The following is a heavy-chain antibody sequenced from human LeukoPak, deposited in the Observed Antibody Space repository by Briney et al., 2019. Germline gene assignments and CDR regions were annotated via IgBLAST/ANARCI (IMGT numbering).Heavy chain of an antibody. Sequence: GGSLRLSCAASGFTFSSYGMHWVRQAPGKGLEGVAFIRYDGSNKYYADSVKGRFTISRDNSTNTLYLQMNSLRAEDTAVYYCAKEGNDWNQIYYYYYYMDVWGKGTTVTVSS. CDR1: GFTFSSYG. D-gene: IGHD1-1*01. CDR2: IRYDGSNK. J-gene: IGHJ6*03. V-gene: IGHV3-30*02. CDR3: AKEGNDWNQIYYYYYYMDV.